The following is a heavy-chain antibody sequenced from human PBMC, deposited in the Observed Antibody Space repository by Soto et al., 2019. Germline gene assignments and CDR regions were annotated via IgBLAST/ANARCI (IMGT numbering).Heavy chain of an antibody. Sequence: SGPTLVNPTQTLRLTFTFSGFSLITMGMCVSWIRQPPGKALEWLARIDWDDDTYYSTSLKTRLTISKDTSKNQVVLTMTNMDPVDTATYYCAWTRSGYSFYFCGQGTLVIVSS. CDR3: AWTRSGYSFYF. D-gene: IGHD3-22*01. V-gene: IGHV2-70*11. CDR1: GFSLITMGMC. CDR2: IDWDDDT. J-gene: IGHJ4*02.